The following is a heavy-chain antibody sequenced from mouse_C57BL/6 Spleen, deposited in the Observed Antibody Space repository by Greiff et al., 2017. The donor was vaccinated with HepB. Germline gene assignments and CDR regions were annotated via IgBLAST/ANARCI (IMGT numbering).Heavy chain of an antibody. CDR1: GYAFSSSW. D-gene: IGHD1-1*01. CDR2: IYPGDGDT. CDR3: ARETTVVATPLDY. J-gene: IGHJ2*01. Sequence: VQLQQSGPELVKPGASVKISCKASGYAFSSSWMNWVKQRPGKGLEWIGRIYPGDGDTTYNGKFKGKATLTADKSSSTAYMQLSSLTSEDSAVYFCARETTVVATPLDYWGQGTTLTVSS. V-gene: IGHV1-82*01.